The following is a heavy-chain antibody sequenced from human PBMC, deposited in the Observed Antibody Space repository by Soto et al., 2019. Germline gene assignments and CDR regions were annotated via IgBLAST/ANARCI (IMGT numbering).Heavy chain of an antibody. CDR1: GFTFNNAW. CDR3: PVSRGAARAYYYYYGMDV. J-gene: IGHJ6*02. V-gene: IGHV3-15*01. Sequence: EVQLVESGGGLVKSGGSLRLSCAASGFTFNNAWMSWVRHAPGKGLEWVGRIKSTVDGGTTDYAAPVKGRFTISRDYSRNTLDLQMKSLKTEEPGVYYCPVSRGAARAYYYYYGMDVWGQGATVTVSS. CDR2: IKSTVDGGTT. D-gene: IGHD6-6*01.